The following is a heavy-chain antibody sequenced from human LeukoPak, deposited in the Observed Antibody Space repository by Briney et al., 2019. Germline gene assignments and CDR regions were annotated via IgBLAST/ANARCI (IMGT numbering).Heavy chain of an antibody. CDR2: IRYDGSNK. D-gene: IGHD2/OR15-2a*01. CDR1: GFTFSSYG. V-gene: IGHV3-30*02. Sequence: GGSLRLSCAASGFTFSSYGMHWVRQAPGKGLEWVAFIRYDGSNKYYADSVKGRFTISRDNSKNSLYLQMNSLRAEDTAVYYCARGPKGSSNYWGQGALVTVSS. CDR3: ARGPKGSSNY. J-gene: IGHJ4*02.